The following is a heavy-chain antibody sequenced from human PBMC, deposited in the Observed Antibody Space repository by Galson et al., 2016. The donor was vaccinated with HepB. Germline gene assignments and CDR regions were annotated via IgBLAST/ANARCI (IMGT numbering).Heavy chain of an antibody. D-gene: IGHD3-10*01. CDR3: TVGSYFYGSASMDP. CDR1: GFTFSSYA. J-gene: IGHJ5*02. V-gene: IGHV3-23*01. Sequence: SLRLSCAVSGFTFSSYAMAWFRQAPGKGLEWVSAISGSGGSTYYAESVKGRFTISRDNSKNTLYLQMNSLRTEDTAIYYCTVGSYFYGSASMDPWGQGTLVTVSS. CDR2: ISGSGGST.